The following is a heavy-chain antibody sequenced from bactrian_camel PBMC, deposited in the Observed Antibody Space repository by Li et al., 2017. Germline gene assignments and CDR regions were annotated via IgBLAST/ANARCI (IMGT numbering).Heavy chain of an antibody. CDR2: IGGNGRIT. D-gene: IGHD1*01. V-gene: IGHV3S40*01. Sequence: VQLVESGGGPVQPGGSLRLSCAASGFRFSTAVMSWVRQAPGKGLEWVSAIGGNGRITVYADSVKGRFTISRDNAKNTLYLHLNSLTSDDTAMCYCTKAENSDALEYPQYWGQGTQVTVS. J-gene: IGHJ4*01. CDR1: GFRFSTAV. CDR3: TKAENSDALEYPQY.